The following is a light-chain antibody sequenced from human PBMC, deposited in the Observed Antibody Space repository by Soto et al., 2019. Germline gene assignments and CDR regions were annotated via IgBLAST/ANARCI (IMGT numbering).Light chain of an antibody. J-gene: IGKJ2*01. CDR3: QQFSSPPIMYA. Sequence: EIVLTQSPGTLSLSPGERATLSCRASQSVSSNYLAWYQQKPVQAPRLLIYGASTRATGIPERFSGSASGTDFSLTISRLEPEDFAVYYCQQFSSPPIMYACGQGTKLEI. CDR2: GAS. V-gene: IGKV3-20*01. CDR1: QSVSSNY.